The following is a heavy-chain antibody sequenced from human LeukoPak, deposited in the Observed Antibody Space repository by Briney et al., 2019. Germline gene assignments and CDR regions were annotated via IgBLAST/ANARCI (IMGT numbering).Heavy chain of an antibody. V-gene: IGHV3-74*01. CDR3: VRDRFYAMDV. Sequence: GGSLRLSCAASGFTFSSSWMHWVRQAPGKGLVWVSRINHDGSTTNYVDSVKGRFTISRDNAKSTLYLQMNSLRAEDTAVFYCVRDRFYAMDVWGQGTRVTVSS. CDR1: GFTFSSSW. CDR2: INHDGSTT. J-gene: IGHJ6*02.